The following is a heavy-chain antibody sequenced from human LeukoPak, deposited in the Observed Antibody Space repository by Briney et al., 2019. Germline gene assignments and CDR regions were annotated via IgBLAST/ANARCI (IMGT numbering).Heavy chain of an antibody. J-gene: IGHJ4*02. V-gene: IGHV4-34*01. Sequence: SETLSLTCAVYGGSFSGYYWSWIRQPPGKGLEWIGEINHSGCTNYNPSLKSRVTISVDTSKNQFSLKLSSVTAADTAVYYCARLPRGYSGFLDYWGQGTLVTVSS. CDR2: INHSGCT. CDR1: GGSFSGYY. CDR3: ARLPRGYSGFLDY. D-gene: IGHD5-12*01.